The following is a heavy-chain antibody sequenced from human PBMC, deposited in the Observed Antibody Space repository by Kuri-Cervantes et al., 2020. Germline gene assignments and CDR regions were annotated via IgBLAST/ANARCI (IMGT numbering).Heavy chain of an antibody. D-gene: IGHD2-15*01. CDR2: INWNGGST. CDR1: GFSLSNCG. Sequence: GESLKISCAASGFSLSNCGMHWVRQAPGKGLEWVSGINWNGGSTGYADSVKGRFTISRDNAKNSLYLQMNSLRAEDTALYYCARGPDCSGGSCYSGYAEYFQHWGQGTLVTVSS. J-gene: IGHJ1*01. CDR3: ARGPDCSGGSCYSGYAEYFQH. V-gene: IGHV3-20*04.